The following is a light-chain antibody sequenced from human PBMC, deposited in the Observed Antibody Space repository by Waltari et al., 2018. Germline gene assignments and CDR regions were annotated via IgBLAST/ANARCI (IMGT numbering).Light chain of an antibody. CDR3: QQYYSTLWT. V-gene: IGKV1-NL1*01. J-gene: IGKJ1*01. Sequence: DIQMTQSPSSLSASVGDRVTITCRASLGITNSLAWYQQKPGKAPKLLLSAASRLEGGVPSRFSGSGSGTDYTLTISSLQPEDFATYYCQQYYSTLWTFGQGTKVEIK. CDR1: LGITNS. CDR2: AAS.